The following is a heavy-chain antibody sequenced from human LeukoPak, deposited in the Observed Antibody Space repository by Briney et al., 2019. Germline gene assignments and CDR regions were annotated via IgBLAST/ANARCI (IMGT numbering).Heavy chain of an antibody. J-gene: IGHJ5*02. Sequence: PGGSLRLSCAASGFALEHYAMTWIRQAPGKGLEWVSGINDRGDDTFYADSVKGRFTVSRDNYKNTLYMQMNSLRVEDTATYYCGRGGWISAGRFDPWGQGTLVTVSA. CDR1: GFALEHYA. D-gene: IGHD2-15*01. V-gene: IGHV3-23*01. CDR2: INDRGDDT. CDR3: GRGGWISAGRFDP.